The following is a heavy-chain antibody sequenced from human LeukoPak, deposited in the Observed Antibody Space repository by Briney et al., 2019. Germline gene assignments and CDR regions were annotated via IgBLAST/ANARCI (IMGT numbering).Heavy chain of an antibody. J-gene: IGHJ4*02. CDR3: AKVAITVPAAIDF. V-gene: IGHV3-NL1*01. D-gene: IGHD2-2*01. CDR2: IYSGGST. CDR1: GSAFSTSG. Sequence: GGSLRLSCAASGSAFSTSGMNWVRQAPGKGLEWVSVIYSGGSTYYADSVKGRFTISRDNSKKMLYLQLSSLRTEDTAMYYCAKVAITVPAAIDFWGQGTLVTVSS.